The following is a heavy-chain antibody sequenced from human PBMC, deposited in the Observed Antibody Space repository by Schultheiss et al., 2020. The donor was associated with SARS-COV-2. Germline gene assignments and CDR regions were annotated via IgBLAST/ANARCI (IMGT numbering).Heavy chain of an antibody. D-gene: IGHD6-19*01. CDR2: VSWNGSRT. Sequence: GGSLRLSCAASGFTFSNSDMNWVRQAPGKGLEWVSGVSWNGSRTHYADSVKGRFIISRDNAKSSLYLQMNSLRADDTAVYYCARSGSGGWLNPFHSWGQGILVTVSS. J-gene: IGHJ4*02. CDR3: ARSGSGGWLNPFHS. CDR1: GFTFSNSD. V-gene: IGHV3-19*01.